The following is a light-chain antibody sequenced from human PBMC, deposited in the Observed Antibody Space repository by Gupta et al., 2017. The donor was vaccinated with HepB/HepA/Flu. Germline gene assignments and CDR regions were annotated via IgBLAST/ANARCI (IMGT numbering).Light chain of an antibody. CDR1: SSNIGAGFD. CDR2: ANS. CDR3: QSYDSSLSGLYV. V-gene: IGLV1-40*01. J-gene: IGLJ1*01. Sequence: QSVLTQPPSVSGAPGQRVTISCTGSSSNIGAGFDVHWYQKLPGTAPKLLIYANSIRPSGVPDRFSGSKSATSASLAITGLQAEDEADYYCQSYDSSLSGLYVFGTGTKVTVL.